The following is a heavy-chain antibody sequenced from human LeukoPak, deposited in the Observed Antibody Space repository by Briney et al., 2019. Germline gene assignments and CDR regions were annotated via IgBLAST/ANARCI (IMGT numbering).Heavy chain of an antibody. Sequence: GGSLRLSCAASGFTFSSYEMNWVRQAPGKGLEWVSSISTSSSYIYYADSVKGRFTISRDNAKNSLFLQMNSLRAEDTAVYYCARGTLNIPGEHGAFDYWGQGTLVTVSS. V-gene: IGHV3-21*01. CDR3: ARGTLNIPGEHGAFDY. D-gene: IGHD1-14*01. CDR1: GFTFSSYE. CDR2: ISTSSSYI. J-gene: IGHJ4*02.